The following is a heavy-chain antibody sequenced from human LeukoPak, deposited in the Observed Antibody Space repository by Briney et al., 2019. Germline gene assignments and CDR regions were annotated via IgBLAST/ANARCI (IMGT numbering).Heavy chain of an antibody. CDR1: GGSISSYY. CDR2: IYYSGST. CDR3: ARSASNNSRKLTLNY. J-gene: IGHJ4*02. Sequence: PSETLSLTCTVSGGSISSYYWSWIRQPPGKGLERIGYIYYSGSTNYNPSLKSRVTISVDTSKNQFSLKLSSVTAADTAVYYCARSASNNSRKLTLNYWGQGTLVTVSS. D-gene: IGHD4-23*01. V-gene: IGHV4-59*08.